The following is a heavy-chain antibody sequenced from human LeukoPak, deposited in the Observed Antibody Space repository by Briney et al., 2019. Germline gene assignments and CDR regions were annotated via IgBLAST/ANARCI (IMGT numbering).Heavy chain of an antibody. CDR2: IRSKANSYAT. CDR3: TSPGKRYYYYYMDV. CDR1: GFTFSGSA. D-gene: IGHD1-1*01. J-gene: IGHJ6*03. V-gene: IGHV3-73*01. Sequence: GGSLRLSCAASGFTFSGSAMHWVRQASGKGLEWVGRIRSKANSYATAYAASVKGRFTISRDDSKNTAYLQMNSLKTEDTAGYYCTSPGKRYYYYYMDVWGKGTTVTVTS.